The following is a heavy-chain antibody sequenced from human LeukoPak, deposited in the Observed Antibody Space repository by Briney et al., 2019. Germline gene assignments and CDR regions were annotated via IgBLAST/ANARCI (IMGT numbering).Heavy chain of an antibody. CDR1: GGTFSSYA. CDR2: IIPILGIA. CDR3: ARGDVVPAAPPVGFDI. Sequence: GASVKVSCKASGGTFSSYAISWVRQAPGQGLEWMGRIIPILGIANYAQKFQGRVTITADESTSTAYMELSSLRSEDTAVYYCARGDVVPAAPPVGFDIWGQGTMVTVSS. D-gene: IGHD2-2*01. J-gene: IGHJ3*02. V-gene: IGHV1-69*04.